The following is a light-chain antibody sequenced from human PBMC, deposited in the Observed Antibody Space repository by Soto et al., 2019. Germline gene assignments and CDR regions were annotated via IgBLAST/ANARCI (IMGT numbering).Light chain of an antibody. CDR3: ATWDDSLNAVV. J-gene: IGLJ2*01. CDR1: SSNIGIKT. Sequence: QSVLTQPPSASGTPGQRVTISCSGTSSNIGIKTVNWYQQLPGTAPKLLIHSDNQRPSGVPARFSGSKSGTSASLAISGVQSEDEADYHCATWDDSLNAVVFGGETKLTVL. CDR2: SDN. V-gene: IGLV1-44*01.